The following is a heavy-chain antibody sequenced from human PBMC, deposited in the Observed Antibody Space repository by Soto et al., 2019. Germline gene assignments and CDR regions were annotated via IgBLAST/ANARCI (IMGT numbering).Heavy chain of an antibody. CDR1: GYTFTNYW. CDR3: PASIFYYGMGV. J-gene: IGHJ6*01. D-gene: IGHD3-3*01. V-gene: IGHV5-51*01. CDR2: IYPGDSDT. Sequence: GESLKISCKGSGYTFTNYWIGWVRQMPGKGPEWMGIIYPGDSDTKYNPSFQGQVTISADKSITTTYLQWSSLKPSDTAIYYCPASIFYYGMGVWGQGSTVTGSS.